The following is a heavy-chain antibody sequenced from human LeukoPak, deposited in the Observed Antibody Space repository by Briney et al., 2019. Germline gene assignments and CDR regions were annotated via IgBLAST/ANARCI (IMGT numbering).Heavy chain of an antibody. CDR3: AELGITMIGGV. J-gene: IGHJ6*04. CDR2: INWNGGNI. V-gene: IGHV3-9*01. CDR1: GFTFDDYA. Sequence: SLRLSCAASGFTFDDYAMHWVRQAPGKGLEWVSGINWNGGNIGYADSVKGRFTISRDNAKNSLYLQMNSLRAEDTAVYYCAELGITMIGGVWGKGTTVTISS. D-gene: IGHD3-10*02.